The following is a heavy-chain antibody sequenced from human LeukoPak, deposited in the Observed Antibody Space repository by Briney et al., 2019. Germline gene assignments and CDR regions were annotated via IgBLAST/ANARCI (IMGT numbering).Heavy chain of an antibody. CDR2: FHHSGST. D-gene: IGHD6-13*01. Sequence: SETLSLTCTVSGGSISSYYWTWIRQSPGKGLEWIGFFHHSGSTNYNPSLKSRVTISVDTSKNQFSLKLSSVTAADTAVYYCAREISSSWYSRSFDYWGQGTLVTVSS. CDR3: AREISSSWYSRSFDY. CDR1: GGSISSYY. J-gene: IGHJ4*02. V-gene: IGHV4-59*01.